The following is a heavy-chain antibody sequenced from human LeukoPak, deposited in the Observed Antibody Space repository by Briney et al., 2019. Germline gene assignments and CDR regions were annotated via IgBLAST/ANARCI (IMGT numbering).Heavy chain of an antibody. CDR3: ARDFQRLGSDAFDF. D-gene: IGHD3-3*01. V-gene: IGHV4-4*09. CDR1: GGSISSSY. Sequence: SQTLSLTCTVSGGSISSSYWSWIRQPPGKGLEWIGYIYTSGSTNYNPSLKSRVTISVDTSKNQFSLKLSSVTAADTAVYYRARDFQRLGSDAFDFWGQGTMVTVSS. CDR2: IYTSGST. J-gene: IGHJ3*01.